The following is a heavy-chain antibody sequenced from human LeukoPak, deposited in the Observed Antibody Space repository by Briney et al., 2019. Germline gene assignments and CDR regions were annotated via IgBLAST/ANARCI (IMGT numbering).Heavy chain of an antibody. CDR1: GGSFSGYY. CDR2: INHSGST. D-gene: IGHD5-18*01. CDR3: ASNSYGFCFDY. V-gene: IGHV4-34*01. Sequence: SETLSLTCAVYGGSFSGYYWSWIRQPPGKGLEWIGEINHSGSTNYNLSLKSRVTISVDTSKNQFSLKLSSVTAADTAVYYCASNSYGFCFDYWGQGTLVTVSS. J-gene: IGHJ4*02.